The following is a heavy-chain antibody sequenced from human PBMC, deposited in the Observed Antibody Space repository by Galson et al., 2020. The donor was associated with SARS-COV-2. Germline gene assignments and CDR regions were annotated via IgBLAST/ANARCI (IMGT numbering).Heavy chain of an antibody. CDR3: ARRNTNSWRFDY. CDR2: INPNSGGT. D-gene: IGHD6-13*01. Sequence: ASVKVSCKASGYTFPDYHIHWVRQVPGQGLEWMGWINPNSGGTNYAQIFQGRVTMTSDTSITTAYMELSRLTSDDVAVYYCARRNTNSWRFDYWGQGTLVTVSS. V-gene: IGHV1-2*02. J-gene: IGHJ4*02. CDR1: GYTFPDYH.